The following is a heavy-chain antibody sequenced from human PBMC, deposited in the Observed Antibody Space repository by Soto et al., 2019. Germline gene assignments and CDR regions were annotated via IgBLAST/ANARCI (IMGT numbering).Heavy chain of an antibody. CDR3: GRGRSGQLVVFY. CDR1: CYTFTGHY. Sequence: SVEVSFRASCYTFTGHYIHWVRQAPGQGPEWMGEIGPASGDTRYAQKLQGRVTMTRDTSITTVYMELNNLSPDDTAVYYCGRGRSGQLVVFYWGQGTQVTVYS. CDR2: IGPASGDT. D-gene: IGHD3-10*01. V-gene: IGHV1-2*02. J-gene: IGHJ4*02.